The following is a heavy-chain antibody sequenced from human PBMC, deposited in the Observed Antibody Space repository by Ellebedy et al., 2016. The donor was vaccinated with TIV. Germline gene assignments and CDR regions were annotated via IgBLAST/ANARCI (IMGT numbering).Heavy chain of an antibody. Sequence: ASVKVSCKTSGYTFTSYYMHWVRQAPGQEPEWMRIIHHSGGSASYAQRFQGRVTMTRDTSTSTVYMELSSLRSEDTSLYYCARDGGYIMITFGGVPDYWGQGTLVTVSS. CDR3: ARDGGYIMITFGGVPDY. CDR2: IHHSGGSA. D-gene: IGHD3-16*01. CDR1: GYTFTSYY. V-gene: IGHV1-46*01. J-gene: IGHJ4*02.